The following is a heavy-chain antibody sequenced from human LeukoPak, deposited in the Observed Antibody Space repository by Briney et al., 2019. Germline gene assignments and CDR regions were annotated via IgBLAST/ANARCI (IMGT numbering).Heavy chain of an antibody. Sequence: PGRSLRLSCAASGFTFDDYAMHWVRQAPGKGLEWVSGISWNSGSIGYADSVKGRFTISRDNAKNSLYLQMNSLRAEDTALYYCAALIAAKPNWGQGTLVTVSS. CDR2: ISWNSGSI. CDR3: AALIAAKPN. CDR1: GFTFDDYA. J-gene: IGHJ4*02. V-gene: IGHV3-9*01. D-gene: IGHD6-13*01.